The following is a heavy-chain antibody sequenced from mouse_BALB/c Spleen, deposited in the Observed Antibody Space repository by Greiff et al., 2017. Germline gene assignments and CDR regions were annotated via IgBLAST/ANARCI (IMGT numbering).Heavy chain of an antibody. CDR1: GFTFSSFG. CDR2: ISSGSSTI. CDR3: ARSRGTVRYYYAMDY. D-gene: IGHD1-1*01. J-gene: IGHJ4*01. Sequence: EVQLQQSGGGLVQPGGSRKLSCAASGFTFSSFGMHWVRQAPEKGLEWVAYISSGSSTIYYADTVKGRFTISRDNPKNTLFLQMTSLRSEDTAMYYCARSRGTVRYYYAMDYWGQGTSVTVSS. V-gene: IGHV5-17*02.